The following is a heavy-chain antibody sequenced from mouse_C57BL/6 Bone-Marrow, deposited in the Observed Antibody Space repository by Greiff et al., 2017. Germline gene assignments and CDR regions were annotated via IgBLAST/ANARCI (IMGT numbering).Heavy chain of an antibody. V-gene: IGHV1-55*01. J-gene: IGHJ2*01. D-gene: IGHD1-1*01. CDR3: AREDAYYYGSSLYVDY. Sequence: QVQLQQPGAELVKPGASVKMSCKASGYTFTSYWITWVKQRPGQCLEWIGDIYPGSGSTNYNEKFKSKATLTVDTSSSTAYMQLSSLTSEDSAVYYCAREDAYYYGSSLYVDYWGQGTTLTVSS. CDR1: GYTFTSYW. CDR2: IYPGSGST.